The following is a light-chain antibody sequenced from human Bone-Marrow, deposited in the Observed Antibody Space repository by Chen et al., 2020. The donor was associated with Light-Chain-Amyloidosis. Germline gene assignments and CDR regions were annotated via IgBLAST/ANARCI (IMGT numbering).Light chain of an antibody. J-gene: IGLJ2*01. CDR1: DLPTKY. CDR3: QSADSSGTYGVI. V-gene: IGLV3-25*03. CDR2: RDT. Sequence: SYELTQPPSVSVSPGQTARITCSGDDLPTKYAYWYQQKPGQAPVLVIHRDTERPSGISERFSGSSAGNTATLTISGVQAEDGADYHCQSADSSGTYGVIFGGGTKLTVL.